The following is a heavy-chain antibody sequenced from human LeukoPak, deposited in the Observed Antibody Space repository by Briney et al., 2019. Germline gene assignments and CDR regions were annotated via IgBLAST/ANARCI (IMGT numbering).Heavy chain of an antibody. CDR2: IYNSGST. V-gene: IGHV4-38-2*02. J-gene: IGHJ5*02. CDR3: ARAYSSSWYWNWFDP. D-gene: IGHD6-13*01. Sequence: SGTLSLTCTVSGYSISSGYYWGWIRQPPGKGLEWIGSIYNSGSTYYNPSLKSRVTISVDTSKNQFSLKLSSVTAADTALYYCARAYSSSWYWNWFDPWGQGTLVTVSS. CDR1: GYSISSGYY.